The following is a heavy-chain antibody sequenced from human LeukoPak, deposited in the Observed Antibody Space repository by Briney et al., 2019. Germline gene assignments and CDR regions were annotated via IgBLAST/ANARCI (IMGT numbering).Heavy chain of an antibody. CDR2: IIPIFGTA. Sequence: GSAVNVSCKASVGTFSSYAISWVRQAPGQGLEWMGGIIPIFGTANYAQKFQGGVTITADESTSTAYMELSSLRSEDTAVYYCARDRGDIVLMVYGNNWFDPWGQGTLVTVSS. V-gene: IGHV1-69*01. J-gene: IGHJ5*02. CDR3: ARDRGDIVLMVYGNNWFDP. CDR1: VGTFSSYA. D-gene: IGHD2-8*01.